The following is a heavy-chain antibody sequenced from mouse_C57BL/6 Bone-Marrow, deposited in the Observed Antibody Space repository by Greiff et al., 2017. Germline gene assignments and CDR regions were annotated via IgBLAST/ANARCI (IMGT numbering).Heavy chain of an antibody. CDR2: IYPRGGST. CDR3: ARDYGSSYWYFDV. V-gene: IGHV1-85*01. J-gene: IGHJ1*03. CDR1: GYTFTSYD. D-gene: IGHD1-1*01. Sequence: QVQLQQSGPELVQPGASVKLSCKASGYTFTSYDINWVKQRPGQGLEWIGWIYPRGGSTKYNEKFKGKATLTVDTSSSTAYMELHSLTSEDSAVYFCARDYGSSYWYFDVWGTGTTVTVSS.